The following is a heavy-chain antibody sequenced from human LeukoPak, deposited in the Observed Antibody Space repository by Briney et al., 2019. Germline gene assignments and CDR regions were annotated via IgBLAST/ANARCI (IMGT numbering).Heavy chain of an antibody. CDR3: ARGPPIVVVPAAMNWYFDL. J-gene: IGHJ2*01. CDR1: GGSISSNY. Sequence: PSETLSLTCTVSGGSISSNYWSWIRQPSGKGLEWIGYIYYSGSTNYNPSLKSRVTISVDTSKNQFSLKLSSVTAADTAVYYCARGPPIVVVPAAMNWYFDLWGRGTLVTVSS. D-gene: IGHD2-2*01. V-gene: IGHV4-59*01. CDR2: IYYSGST.